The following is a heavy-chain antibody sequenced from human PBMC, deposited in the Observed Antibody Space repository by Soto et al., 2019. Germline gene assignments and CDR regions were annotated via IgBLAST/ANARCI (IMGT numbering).Heavy chain of an antibody. D-gene: IGHD3-10*01. J-gene: IGHJ4*02. V-gene: IGHV1-8*02. CDR3: ARGELLWFGELLR. Sequence: QVQLVQSGAEVKKPGASVKVSCKASGYTFTSYGISWVRQAPGQGLEWMGWMNPNSGDTGYAQKFQGRVTMTRNTSISTAYMELSSLRSEDTAVYYCARGELLWFGELLRWGQGTLVTVSS. CDR2: MNPNSGDT. CDR1: GYTFTSYG.